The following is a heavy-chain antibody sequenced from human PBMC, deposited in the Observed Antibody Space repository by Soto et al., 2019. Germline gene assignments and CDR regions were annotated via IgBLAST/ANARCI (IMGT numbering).Heavy chain of an antibody. D-gene: IGHD3-3*01. CDR2: IKSKTDGGTT. V-gene: IGHV3-15*01. CDR1: GFTFSNAW. J-gene: IGHJ6*02. Sequence: LTCAASGFTFSNAWMSWVRQAPGTGLEWVGRIKSKTDGGTTDYAAPVKGRLTISRYDSKNTLYLQMNSLKTEDTAVYYCTTAPGLRFLEWSLGYYYGTDVWGQGTTVTVSS. CDR3: TTAPGLRFLEWSLGYYYGTDV.